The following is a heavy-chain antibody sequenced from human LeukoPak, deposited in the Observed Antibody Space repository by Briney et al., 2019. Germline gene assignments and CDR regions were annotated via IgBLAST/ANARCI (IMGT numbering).Heavy chain of an antibody. CDR2: ISSDGTNA. Sequence: GGSLRLSCAASGFTFSTYWMHWVRQVPGKGLVWVSRISSDGTNANYADSVKGRFTISRDNSKNTLYLQMNSLRAEDTAVYYCAKTHPSSSSWYRSGFFDYWGQGTLVTVSS. V-gene: IGHV3-74*01. CDR3: AKTHPSSSSWYRSGFFDY. CDR1: GFTFSTYW. J-gene: IGHJ4*02. D-gene: IGHD6-13*01.